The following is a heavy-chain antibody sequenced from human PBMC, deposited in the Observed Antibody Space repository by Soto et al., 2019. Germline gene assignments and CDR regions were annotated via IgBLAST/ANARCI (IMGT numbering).Heavy chain of an antibody. Sequence: QVQLVESGGGVVQPGRSLRLSCAASGFTFSSYGMHWVRQAPGKGLEWVAVISYDGSNKYYADSVKGRFTISRDNSKNTLYLQMNSLRAEDTAVYYCAKSYDTWNGYYYYGMDVWGQGTTVTVSS. CDR1: GFTFSSYG. CDR3: AKSYDTWNGYYYYGMDV. J-gene: IGHJ6*02. CDR2: ISYDGSNK. D-gene: IGHD1-1*01. V-gene: IGHV3-30*18.